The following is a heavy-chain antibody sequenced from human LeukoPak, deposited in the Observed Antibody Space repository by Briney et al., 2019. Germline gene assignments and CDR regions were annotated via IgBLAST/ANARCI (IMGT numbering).Heavy chain of an antibody. J-gene: IGHJ3*02. Sequence: SVKVSCKASGYTFSNYGINWVRQAPGQGLEWMGRIIPIFHSANYAQKFQGRVTITTEQSTSTAYMELRSLKSEDTAVYYCARDIPGSSGHFNDAFDMWGQGTMVTVSS. CDR2: IIPIFHSA. V-gene: IGHV1-69*05. D-gene: IGHD3-22*01. CDR1: GYTFSNYG. CDR3: ARDIPGSSGHFNDAFDM.